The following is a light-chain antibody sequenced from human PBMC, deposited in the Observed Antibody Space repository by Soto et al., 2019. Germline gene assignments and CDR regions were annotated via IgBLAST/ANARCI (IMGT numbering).Light chain of an antibody. CDR3: QSYDSSLSAPYV. Sequence: QSVLAQPPSVSGAPGQRVTVSCTGSSSNIWAGYDVHWYQQLPGTAPKLLIYGNNNRPSGVPDRFSGSTSGTSASLAITWLQAEDEADYYCQSYDSSLSAPYVFGTGTKATVL. CDR2: GNN. V-gene: IGLV1-40*01. J-gene: IGLJ1*01. CDR1: SSNIWAGYD.